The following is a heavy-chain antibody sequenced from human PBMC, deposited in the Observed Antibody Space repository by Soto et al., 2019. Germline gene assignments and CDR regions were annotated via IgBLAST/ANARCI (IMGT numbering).Heavy chain of an antibody. CDR2: INRDGSST. J-gene: IGHJ3*02. Sequence: SLRLSCAASGFTFINYWTHWVRQAPGKGLVWVSRINRDGSSTTYADSVKGRFTISRDNAKNTLDLQMNSLRAEDTAVYYCARAKRWLQQPGDAFDIWGQGTMVTVSS. V-gene: IGHV3-74*03. D-gene: IGHD5-12*01. CDR1: GFTFINYW. CDR3: ARAKRWLQQPGDAFDI.